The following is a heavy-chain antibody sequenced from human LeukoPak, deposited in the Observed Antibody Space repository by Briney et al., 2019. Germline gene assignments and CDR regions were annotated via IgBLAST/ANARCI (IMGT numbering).Heavy chain of an antibody. J-gene: IGHJ4*02. CDR2: ITGNGENT. D-gene: IGHD6-13*01. V-gene: IGHV3-23*01. Sequence: PGGSLRLSCAASGFTFSSYGMHWVRQAPGKGLEWVSEITGNGENTYYADSVRGRFTISRDNSKHTMFLQMNSLRAEDTAVYYCARDRSSSWYYFDYWGQGTLVTVSS. CDR1: GFTFSSYG. CDR3: ARDRSSSWYYFDY.